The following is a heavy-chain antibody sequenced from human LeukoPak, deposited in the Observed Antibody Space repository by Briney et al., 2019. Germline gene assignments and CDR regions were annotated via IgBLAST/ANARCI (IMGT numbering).Heavy chain of an antibody. V-gene: IGHV3-7*01. CDR3: AREVTGTSSWYFDL. J-gene: IGHJ2*01. CDR1: GFTFSSCW. CDR2: IKKDGSNK. D-gene: IGHD1-7*01. Sequence: GGSLRLSCAASGFTFSSCWMSWVRQAPGKGLEWVANIKKDGSNKYYVESLKGRFTISRDNANNSLYLQMDSLRAEDTAVYYCAREVTGTSSWYFDLWGRGTLVTVSS.